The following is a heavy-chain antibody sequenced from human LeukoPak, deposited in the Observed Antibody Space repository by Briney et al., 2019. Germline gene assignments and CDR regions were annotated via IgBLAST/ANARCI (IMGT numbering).Heavy chain of an antibody. CDR3: ARWVVSIRPSTFDNWFAP. Sequence: SETLSLTCTVSGDSINKYYWNWIRQPPGKGLEWIGYVYNIGSTHYNPSLRNRVSISADSSKNQFSLRLRSVTAADTAVYYCARWVVSIRPSTFDNWFAPWGQGTLVTVSS. V-gene: IGHV4-59*08. J-gene: IGHJ5*02. CDR1: GDSINKYY. CDR2: VYNIGST. D-gene: IGHD2/OR15-2a*01.